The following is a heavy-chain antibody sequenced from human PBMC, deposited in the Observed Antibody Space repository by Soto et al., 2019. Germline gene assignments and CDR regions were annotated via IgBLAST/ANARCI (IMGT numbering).Heavy chain of an antibody. CDR2: IYYSGST. J-gene: IGHJ5*02. V-gene: IGHV4-31*03. CDR1: VASISSGGYY. Sequence: QVQLQESGPGLVKPSQTLSLTCTVSVASISSGGYYWSWIRQHPGEGLEWIGYIYYSGSTSYNPSLKSRVTISVDTSKNQFSLKLSSVTDADTAVYYCARESKYDTSGYPPWLAPWGQGTLVTVSS. CDR3: ARESKYDTSGYPPWLAP. D-gene: IGHD3-22*01.